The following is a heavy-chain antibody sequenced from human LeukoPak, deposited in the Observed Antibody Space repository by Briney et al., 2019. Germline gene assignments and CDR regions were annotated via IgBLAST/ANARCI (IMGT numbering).Heavy chain of an antibody. CDR3: ARASPVLRFLEWLASFDY. J-gene: IGHJ4*02. V-gene: IGHV4-34*01. CDR1: GGSFSGYY. D-gene: IGHD3-3*01. CDR2: INHSGST. Sequence: PSETLSLTCAVYGGSFSGYYWSWIRQPPGKGLEWIGEINHSGSTNYNPSLKSRVTISVDTSKNRFSLKLSSVTAADTAVYYCARASPVLRFLEWLASFDYWGQGTLVTVSS.